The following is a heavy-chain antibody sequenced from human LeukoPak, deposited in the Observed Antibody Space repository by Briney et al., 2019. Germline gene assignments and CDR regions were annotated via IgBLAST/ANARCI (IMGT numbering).Heavy chain of an antibody. CDR1: GYTFTGYY. CDR3: ASPYDSSASDAFDI. V-gene: IGHV1-2*02. Sequence: ASVKVSCKASGYTFTGYYMHWVRQAPGQGLEWMGWINPNSGGTNYAQKFQGRVTMTRDTSISTAYMELSRLRSDDTAVYYCASPYDSSASDAFDIWGQGTMVTVSS. J-gene: IGHJ3*02. D-gene: IGHD3-22*01. CDR2: INPNSGGT.